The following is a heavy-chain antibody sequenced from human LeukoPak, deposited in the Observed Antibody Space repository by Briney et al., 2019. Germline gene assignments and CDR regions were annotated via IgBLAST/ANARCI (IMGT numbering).Heavy chain of an antibody. CDR3: ARLGRSSYYYDSSGYDGWFDP. CDR1: GYTFTSYG. CDR2: ISAYNGNT. Sequence: GASVKVSCKASGYTFTSYGISWVRQAPGQGLEWMGWISAYNGNTNYAQKLQGRVTMTTDTSTSTAYMELRSLRSDDTAVYYCARLGRSSYYYDSSGYDGWFDPWGQGTLVTVSS. D-gene: IGHD3-22*01. V-gene: IGHV1-18*01. J-gene: IGHJ5*02.